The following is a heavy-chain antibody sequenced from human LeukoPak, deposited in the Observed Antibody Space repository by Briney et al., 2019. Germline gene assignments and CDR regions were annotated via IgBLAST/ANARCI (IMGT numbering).Heavy chain of an antibody. J-gene: IGHJ4*02. CDR2: ISGSGGST. V-gene: IGHV3-23*01. CDR1: GFTFSSYT. Sequence: GGSLRLSCAASGFTFSSYTMSWVRQAPGKGLEWVSAISGSGGSTYYADSVKGRFTISRDNSKNTLYLQMNSLRAEDTAVYYCAKDRRAVAGTSYDYWGQGTLVTVSS. CDR3: AKDRRAVAGTSYDY. D-gene: IGHD6-19*01.